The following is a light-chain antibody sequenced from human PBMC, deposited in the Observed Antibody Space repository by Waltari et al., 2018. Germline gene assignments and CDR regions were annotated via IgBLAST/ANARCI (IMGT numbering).Light chain of an antibody. CDR2: AAS. CDR3: QQSYSTPRT. CDR1: QSISSY. J-gene: IGKJ1*01. Sequence: DIQMTQSPSSLSASVGDRVTITCRASQSISSYLNWYQQKPGKAPKPVIYAASSLQSGVTSRFSGSGYGTDFTLTISSLQPEDFATYYCQQSYSTPRTFGQGTKVEIK. V-gene: IGKV1-39*01.